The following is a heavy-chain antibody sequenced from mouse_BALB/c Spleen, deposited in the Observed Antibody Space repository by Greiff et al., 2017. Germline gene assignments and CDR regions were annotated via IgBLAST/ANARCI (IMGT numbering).Heavy chain of an antibody. V-gene: IGHV5-12-1*01. CDR3: ARRDYDWYFDV. Sequence: DVKLVESGGGLVKPGGSLKLSCAASGFAFSSYDMSWVRQTPEKRLEWVAYISSGGGSTYYPDTVKGRFTISIDNAKNTLYLQMSSLKSEDTAMYYCARRDYDWYFDVWGAGTTVTVSA. CDR2: ISSGGGST. CDR1: GFAFSSYD. J-gene: IGHJ1*01. D-gene: IGHD2-4*01.